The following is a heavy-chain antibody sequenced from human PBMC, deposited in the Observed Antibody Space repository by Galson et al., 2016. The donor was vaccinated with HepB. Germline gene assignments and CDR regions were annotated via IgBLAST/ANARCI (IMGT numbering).Heavy chain of an antibody. CDR1: GFIFNDHY. CDR2: IRNRPNNYTT. V-gene: IGHV3-72*01. CDR3: ARVGPPPVKSPFDY. Sequence: SLRLSCAASGFIFNDHYMDWVRQAPGKGLEWVGRIRNRPNNYTTEHAASVKGRFTISRDDLKNSLYLQMTNVKTDDTAVYYCARVGPPPVKSPFDYWGQGTLVTVSS. J-gene: IGHJ4*02.